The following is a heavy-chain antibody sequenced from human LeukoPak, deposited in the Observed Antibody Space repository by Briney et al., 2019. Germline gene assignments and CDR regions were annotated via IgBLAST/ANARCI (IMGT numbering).Heavy chain of an antibody. J-gene: IGHJ5*02. Sequence: GGSLRLSCAASGFTFSGSAMHWVRQASGKGLEWVGRIRTKANSYATTYAASVKGRFTMSRDDSKKTAFLQMNSLKTEDTAVYYCTRGQPRWFDPWGQGTLVTVSS. V-gene: IGHV3-73*01. CDR1: GFTFSGSA. D-gene: IGHD1-14*01. CDR3: TRGQPRWFDP. CDR2: IRTKANSYAT.